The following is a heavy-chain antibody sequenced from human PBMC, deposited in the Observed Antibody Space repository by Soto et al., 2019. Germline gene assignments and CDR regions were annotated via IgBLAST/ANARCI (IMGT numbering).Heavy chain of an antibody. Sequence: QVQLVQSGAEVKKPGSSVKVSCKASGGTFSSYAISWVRQAPGQGLEWMGGIIPIFGTANYAQKFQGRVTITADESTSTAYMELSSLRSEDTAVYYCARRGPRKHSRSWSLPFDYWGQGTLVTVSS. J-gene: IGHJ4*02. V-gene: IGHV1-69*01. CDR3: ARRGPRKHSRSWSLPFDY. CDR1: GGTFSSYA. D-gene: IGHD6-13*01. CDR2: IIPIFGTA.